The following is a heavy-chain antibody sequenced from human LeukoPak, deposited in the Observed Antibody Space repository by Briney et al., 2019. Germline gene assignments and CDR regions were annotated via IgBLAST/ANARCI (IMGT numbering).Heavy chain of an antibody. CDR1: GGSISSGGYY. V-gene: IGHV4-31*03. CDR3: ARGNLADWGLDC. J-gene: IGHJ4*02. Sequence: PSQTLSLTCTVSGGSISSGGYYWSWIRQHPGKGLEWIGYIYYSGSTYYNPSLKSRVTISVDTSKNQFSLKLSSVTAADTAVYYCARGNLADWGLDCWGQGTLVTVSS. D-gene: IGHD7-27*01. CDR2: IYYSGST.